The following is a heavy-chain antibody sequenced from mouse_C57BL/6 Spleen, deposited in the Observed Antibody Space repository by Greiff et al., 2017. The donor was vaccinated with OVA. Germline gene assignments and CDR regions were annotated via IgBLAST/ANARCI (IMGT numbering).Heavy chain of an antibody. Sequence: EVQLVESGGGLVKPGGSLKLSCAASGFTFSDYGMPWVRQAPEKGLEWVAYISSGSSTIYYAATVKGRFIISRDNAKTTLFLQITSLRSDDTATYYCARVFYYFDYWGQGTTLTVSS. CDR1: GFTFSDYG. V-gene: IGHV5-17*01. CDR3: ARVFYYFDY. CDR2: ISSGSSTI. J-gene: IGHJ2*01.